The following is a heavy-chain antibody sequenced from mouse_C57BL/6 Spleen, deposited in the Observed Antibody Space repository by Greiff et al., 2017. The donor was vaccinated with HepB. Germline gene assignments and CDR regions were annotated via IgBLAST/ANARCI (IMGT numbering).Heavy chain of an antibody. CDR3: ARGGWDEDWFAY. CDR1: GYTFTSYW. J-gene: IGHJ3*01. CDR2: IDPSDSYT. V-gene: IGHV1-69*01. Sequence: QVQLQQPGAELVMPGASVKLSCKASGYTFTSYWMHWVKQRPGQGLEWIGEIDPSDSYTNYNQKFKGKSTLTVDKSSSTAYMQLSSLTSGDSAVYYCARGGWDEDWFAYWGQGTLVTVSA. D-gene: IGHD4-1*01.